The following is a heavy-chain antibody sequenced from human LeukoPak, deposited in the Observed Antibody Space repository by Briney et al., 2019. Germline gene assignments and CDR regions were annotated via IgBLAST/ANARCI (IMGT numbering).Heavy chain of an antibody. CDR3: ARVTEWLVDSYYSDY. Sequence: ASVKVSCKASGYTFTGFYMHWVRQAPGQGLEWMGWIYPNSGGTNYAQKFQGRVTMTRDTSISTDYMELSRLRSDDTAVYYCARVTEWLVDSYYSDYWGQGTVVTVSS. V-gene: IGHV1-2*02. D-gene: IGHD6-19*01. J-gene: IGHJ4*02. CDR1: GYTFTGFY. CDR2: IYPNSGGT.